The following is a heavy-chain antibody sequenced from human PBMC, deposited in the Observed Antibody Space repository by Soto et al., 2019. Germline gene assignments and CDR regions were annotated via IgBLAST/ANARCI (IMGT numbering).Heavy chain of an antibody. CDR2: ISGSGGST. CDR3: ARRGSGCYYDY. CDR1: GFTFSSYA. Sequence: EVQLLESGGGLVQPGGSLRLSCAASGFTFSSYAMRWVRQAPVKGLEWVSAISGSGGSTYYADYVKGRFTISRDNSKNTLYLQMNSLRAEDTAVYYCARRGSGCYYDYWGQGTLVTVSS. V-gene: IGHV3-23*01. D-gene: IGHD6-19*01. J-gene: IGHJ4*02.